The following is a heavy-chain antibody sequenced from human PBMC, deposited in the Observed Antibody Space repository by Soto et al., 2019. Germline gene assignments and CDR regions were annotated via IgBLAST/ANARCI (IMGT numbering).Heavy chain of an antibody. CDR3: ARLVVVAPVANA. CDR2: IFYTGTT. J-gene: IGHJ5*02. V-gene: IGHV4-39*02. D-gene: IGHD2-2*01. CDR1: GGSISYNSYY. Sequence: SETLSLTCSVSGGSISYNSYYWGWIRQPPGKGLEWVGGIFYTGTTYYSPSLRDRVTISVDTSKNSFSLNLTSVTAADTAVYFCARLVVVAPVANAWGQGTLVTVSS.